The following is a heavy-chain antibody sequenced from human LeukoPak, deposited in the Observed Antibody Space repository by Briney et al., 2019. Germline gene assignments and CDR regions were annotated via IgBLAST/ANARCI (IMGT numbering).Heavy chain of an antibody. CDR3: ARGWYDSSGYYWYFDY. CDR2: IYTSGST. Sequence: PSETLSLTCTVSGGSISSYYWCWIRQPAGKGLEWIGRIYTSGSTNYNPSLKSRVTMSVDTSKNQFSLKLSSVTAADTAVYYCARGWYDSSGYYWYFDYWGQGTLVTVSS. J-gene: IGHJ4*02. D-gene: IGHD3-22*01. CDR1: GGSISSYY. V-gene: IGHV4-4*07.